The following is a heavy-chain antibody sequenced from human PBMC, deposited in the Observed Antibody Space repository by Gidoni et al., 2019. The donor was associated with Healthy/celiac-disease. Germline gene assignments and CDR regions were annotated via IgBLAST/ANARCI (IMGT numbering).Heavy chain of an antibody. CDR1: GGSISSRGYY. CDR3: ARGVAAAGENPTFDY. V-gene: IGHV4-31*03. J-gene: IGHJ4*02. CDR2: IYYSGST. Sequence: QVQLQASAPGLVKPSQPPSPTCPVSGGSISSRGYYWSWIRQHPGKGLEWIGYIYYSGSTYYNPSLKSRVTISVDTSKNQFSLKLSSVTAADTAVYYCARGVAAAGENPTFDYWGQGTLVTVSS. D-gene: IGHD6-13*01.